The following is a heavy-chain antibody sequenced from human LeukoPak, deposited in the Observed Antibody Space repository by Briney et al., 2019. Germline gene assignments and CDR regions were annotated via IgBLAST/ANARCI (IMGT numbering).Heavy chain of an antibody. V-gene: IGHV6-1*01. CDR2: TYYKSKWYN. D-gene: IGHD2-2*01. J-gene: IGHJ5*02. CDR1: GDSVSSNSAA. Sequence: SQTLSLTCAISGDSVSSNSAAWNWIRQSPSRGLEWLGRTYYKSKWYNEYAVSVKSRVIINSDTSKNQFSLHLNSVTPEDTAVYYCARRLTQYDCFDPWGQGILVTVSS. CDR3: ARRLTQYDCFDP.